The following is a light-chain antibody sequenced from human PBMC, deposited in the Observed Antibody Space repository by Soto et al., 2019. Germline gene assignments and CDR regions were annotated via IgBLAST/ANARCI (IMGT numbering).Light chain of an antibody. CDR3: QQRSNWPRLT. J-gene: IGKJ4*01. CDR2: DAS. V-gene: IGKV3-11*01. CDR1: QSVSNNY. Sequence: EIVLTQSPGTLSLSPGERATLSCRASQSVSNNYLAWYQQKPGQAPRLLIYDASNRATGIPARFSGSGSGTDFTLTISSLEPEDFAVYYCQQRSNWPRLTFGGGTKVDI.